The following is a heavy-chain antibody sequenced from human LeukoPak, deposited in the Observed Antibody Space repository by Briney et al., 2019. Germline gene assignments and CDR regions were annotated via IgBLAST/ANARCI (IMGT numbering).Heavy chain of an antibody. D-gene: IGHD6-13*01. Sequence: GASVKVSCKASGGTFSSYAISWVRQAPGQGLEWMGGIIPIFGTANYAQKFQGRVTITADKSTSTAYMELSRLRSDDTAVYYCARDGYGDDAFDIWGQGTMVTVSS. V-gene: IGHV1-69*06. CDR2: IIPIFGTA. J-gene: IGHJ3*02. CDR3: ARDGYGDDAFDI. CDR1: GGTFSSYA.